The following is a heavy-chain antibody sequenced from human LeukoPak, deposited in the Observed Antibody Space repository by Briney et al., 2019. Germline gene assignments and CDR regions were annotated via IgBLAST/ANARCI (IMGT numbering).Heavy chain of an antibody. D-gene: IGHD6-19*01. V-gene: IGHV4-38-2*02. CDR1: GYSISSGYY. CDR2: IYHSGST. CDR3: ARVQIAVNRDWFDP. Sequence: PSETLSLTCSVSGYSISSGYYWGWIRQPPGKGLEWIGSIYHSGSTYYHPSLKSRVTISVDTSKNQFSLKLSSVTAADTAVYYCARVQIAVNRDWFDPWGQGTLVTVSS. J-gene: IGHJ5*02.